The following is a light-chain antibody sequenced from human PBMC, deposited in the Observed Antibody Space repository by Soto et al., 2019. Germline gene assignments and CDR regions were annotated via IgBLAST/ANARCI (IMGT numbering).Light chain of an antibody. Sequence: QSVLTQPRSVSGSPGQSVTISCTGASSDVGAYNYVSWYQQHPGKAPKLMIYDVSKRPSGVPDRFSGSMSGNTASLTISGLQAEDEADYYCCSYAGRYTFVFGTGTKLTVL. J-gene: IGLJ1*01. V-gene: IGLV2-11*01. CDR2: DVS. CDR1: SSDVGAYNY. CDR3: CSYAGRYTFV.